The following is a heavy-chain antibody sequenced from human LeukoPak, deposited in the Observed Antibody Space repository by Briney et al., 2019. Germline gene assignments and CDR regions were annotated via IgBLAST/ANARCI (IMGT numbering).Heavy chain of an antibody. Sequence: PGGSLRLSCAASGFTFSSYGMHWVRQAPGKGLEWVAFIRYDGSNKYYADSVKGRFTISRDNSKNTLYLQMNSLRAEDTAVYYCAKGTYYYDSSGEFGYWGQGTLVTVSS. J-gene: IGHJ4*02. CDR1: GFTFSSYG. CDR3: AKGTYYYDSSGEFGY. D-gene: IGHD3-22*01. CDR2: IRYDGSNK. V-gene: IGHV3-30*02.